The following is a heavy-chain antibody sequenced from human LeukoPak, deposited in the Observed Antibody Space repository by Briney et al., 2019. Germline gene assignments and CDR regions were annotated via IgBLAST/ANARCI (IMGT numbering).Heavy chain of an antibody. V-gene: IGHV1-69*13. CDR1: GGTFSSYA. CDR3: AREPYLLWFGESRNWFDP. CDR2: IIPIFGTS. J-gene: IGHJ5*02. D-gene: IGHD3-10*01. Sequence: SVKVSCKASGGTFSSYAISWVRQAPGQGLEWMGGIIPIFGTSNYAQKFQGRVTITAAESTSTAYMELSSLRSEDTAVYYCAREPYLLWFGESRNWFDPWGQGTLVTVSS.